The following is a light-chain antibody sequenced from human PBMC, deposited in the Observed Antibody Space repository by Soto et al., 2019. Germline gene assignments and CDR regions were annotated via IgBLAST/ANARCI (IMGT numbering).Light chain of an antibody. CDR2: DAS. V-gene: IGKV3-11*01. CDR3: QQRNNWPPFT. CDR1: QSVSRH. Sequence: EIVLTQSPGTLSASLGDRATLSCRASQSVSRHLAWYQQKPGQAPRLLIYDASIRATGIPARFSGSGCGTDFALTISILEPEDFAVYCCQQRNNWPPFTFGGGTKVDI. J-gene: IGKJ4*01.